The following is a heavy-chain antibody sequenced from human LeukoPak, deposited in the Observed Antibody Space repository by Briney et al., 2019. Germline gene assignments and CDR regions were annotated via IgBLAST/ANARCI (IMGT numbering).Heavy chain of an antibody. CDR2: INQSGST. D-gene: IGHD3-22*01. CDR1: GGSFSGYY. Sequence: SETLSLTCAVYGGSFSGYYWSWIRQPPGKGLEWIGEINQSGSTNYNPSLKSLVTISVDTSKNQFSLKLSSVTAADTAVYYCAREVRYYDSSGYRDYYYYMDVWGKGTTVTVSS. CDR3: AREVRYYDSSGYRDYYYYMDV. V-gene: IGHV4-34*01. J-gene: IGHJ6*03.